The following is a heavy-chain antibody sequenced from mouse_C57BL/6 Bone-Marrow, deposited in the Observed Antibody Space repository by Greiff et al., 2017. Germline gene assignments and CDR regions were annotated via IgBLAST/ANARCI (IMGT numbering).Heavy chain of an antibody. V-gene: IGHV14-3*01. D-gene: IGHD2-1*01. J-gene: IGHJ3*01. CDR2: IDPANGNT. CDR1: GFTIQNTY. Sequence: EVKLHQSVAELVRPGASVKLSCTASGFTIQNTYMHWVKQRPDQGLEWIGRIDPANGNTKYATKFQGKATITAATSSNTAYLQLSSLTSEDTAIYCCANGNYDVWFAYWGQGTLVTVAA. CDR3: ANGNYDVWFAY.